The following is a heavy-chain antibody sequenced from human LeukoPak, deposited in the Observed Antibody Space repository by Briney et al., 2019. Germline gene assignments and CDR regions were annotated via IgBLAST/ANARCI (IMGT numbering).Heavy chain of an antibody. CDR1: GGSFSGYY. V-gene: IGHV4-34*01. J-gene: IGHJ4*02. Sequence: PSETLSLTCAVYGGSFSGYYWSWIRQPPGKGLEWIGSIYYSGSTYYNPSLRSRVTISVDTSKNQFSLKLSSVTAADTAVYYCARLGPDYYGSGSYYRYFDYWGQGTLVTVSS. D-gene: IGHD3-10*01. CDR2: IYYSGST. CDR3: ARLGPDYYGSGSYYRYFDY.